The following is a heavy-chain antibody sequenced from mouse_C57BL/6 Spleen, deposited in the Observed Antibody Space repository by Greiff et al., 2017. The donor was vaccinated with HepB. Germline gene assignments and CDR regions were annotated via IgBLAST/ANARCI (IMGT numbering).Heavy chain of an antibody. CDR2: ISNGGGST. D-gene: IGHD1-1*01. J-gene: IGHJ2*01. Sequence: EVKLMESGGGLVQPGGSLKLSCAASGFTFSDYYMYWVRQTPEKRLEWVAYISNGGGSTYYPDTVKGRFTISRDNAKNTLYLQMSRLKSEDTAMYYCARPHYYGSSYGDYFDYWGQGTTLTVSS. CDR1: GFTFSDYY. CDR3: ARPHYYGSSYGDYFDY. V-gene: IGHV5-12*01.